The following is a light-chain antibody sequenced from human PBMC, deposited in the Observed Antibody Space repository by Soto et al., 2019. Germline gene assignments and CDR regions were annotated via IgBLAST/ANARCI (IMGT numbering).Light chain of an antibody. Sequence: DIQMTQSPSTLSASVADRVTITCRASQSISSWLAWYQQKPGKAPKLLIYDASSLESGVPSRFSGSGSGTEFTLTITSLQPDDFATYYCQQYNSYPWTFGQGTKV. CDR1: QSISSW. CDR2: DAS. V-gene: IGKV1-5*01. J-gene: IGKJ1*01. CDR3: QQYNSYPWT.